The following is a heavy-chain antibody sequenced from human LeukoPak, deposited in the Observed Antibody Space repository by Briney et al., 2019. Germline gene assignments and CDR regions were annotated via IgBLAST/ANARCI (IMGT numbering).Heavy chain of an antibody. Sequence: KASETLSLTCAVYGGSFSGYYWSWIRQPPGKGLEWIGEINHSGSTNYNPSLKSRVTISVDTSKNQFSLKRSSVTAADTAVYYCARVRGPAIFGVVIIHYYMDVWGKGTTVTVSS. D-gene: IGHD3-3*01. J-gene: IGHJ6*03. CDR2: INHSGST. V-gene: IGHV4-34*01. CDR3: ARVRGPAIFGVVIIHYYMDV. CDR1: GGSFSGYY.